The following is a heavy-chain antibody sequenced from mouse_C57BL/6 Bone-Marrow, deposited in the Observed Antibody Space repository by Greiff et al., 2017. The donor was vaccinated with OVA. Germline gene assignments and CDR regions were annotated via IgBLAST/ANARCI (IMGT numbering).Heavy chain of an antibody. J-gene: IGHJ2*01. CDR1: GFNIKDDY. CDR3: TTYRY. CDR2: IHPENGDT. Sequence: VQLQQSGAELVRPGASVKLSCTASGFNIKDDYMHWVKERPEQGLEWIGWIHPENGDTEYASKFQGKATITADTSSKTVYLHLSSLTSENTAVYYCTTYRYWGQGTTLTVSS. V-gene: IGHV14-4*01.